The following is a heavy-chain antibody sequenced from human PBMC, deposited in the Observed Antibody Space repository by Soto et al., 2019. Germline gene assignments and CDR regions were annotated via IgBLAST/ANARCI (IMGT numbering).Heavy chain of an antibody. CDR2: IYSSGHT. J-gene: IGHJ4*02. CDR1: EDSINRYF. Sequence: PSEPLSQTCTVSEDSINRYFPNRIRQPPGKGLEWIGYIYSSGHTTYNPSLKSRVTMSVDTSKNQFSLILNSVTAADTAVYYCARDSFNAGLYFDHWGRGLLVTLSS. V-gene: IGHV4-59*01. CDR3: ARDSFNAGLYFDH. D-gene: IGHD6-13*01.